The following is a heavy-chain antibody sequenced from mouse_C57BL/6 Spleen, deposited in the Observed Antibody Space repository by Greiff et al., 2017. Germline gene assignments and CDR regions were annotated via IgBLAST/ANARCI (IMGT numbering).Heavy chain of an antibody. J-gene: IGHJ2*01. CDR2: INPNNGGT. CDR3: ARRDYGSSYEDYFDY. Sequence: EVQLQQSGPELVKPGASVKIPCKASGYTFTDYNMDWVKQSHGKSLEWIGDINPNNGGTIYNQKFKGKATLTVDKSSSTAYMELRSLTSEDTAVYYCARRDYGSSYEDYFDYWGQGTTLTVSS. CDR1: GYTFTDYN. V-gene: IGHV1-18*01. D-gene: IGHD1-1*01.